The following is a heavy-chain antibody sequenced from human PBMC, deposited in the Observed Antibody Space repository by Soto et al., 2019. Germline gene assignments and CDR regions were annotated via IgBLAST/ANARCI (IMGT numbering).Heavy chain of an antibody. V-gene: IGHV4-39*01. J-gene: IGHJ4*02. D-gene: IGHD3-10*01. CDR2: IYYFGNV. CDR3: ARHAPGATFFDY. Sequence: QLRLQESGPGLVKPSESLSLSCDVSGGSLSDYYWDWIRQAPGKGLEWIGNIYYFGNVHYHPALSSGVTISIDMSKNQFSLEVRYVTAADPAMYYCARHAPGATFFDYWGQGALVTVSS. CDR1: GGSLSDYY.